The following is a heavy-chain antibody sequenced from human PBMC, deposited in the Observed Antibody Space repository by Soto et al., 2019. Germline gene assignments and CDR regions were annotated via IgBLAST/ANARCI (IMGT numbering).Heavy chain of an antibody. J-gene: IGHJ4*02. CDR2: IFHSGST. D-gene: IGHD1-26*01. CDR1: GGSMRSNNR. V-gene: IGHV4-4*02. CDR3: ARVYSGSYSDS. Sequence: SETLSVTCAVSGGSMRSNNRWSWVRQPPGKGLEWIGEIFHSGSTNYNPSLKTRVTISVDKSKNQFSLKLSSVTAADTAVYYCARVYSGSYSDSWGQGTLVTVSS.